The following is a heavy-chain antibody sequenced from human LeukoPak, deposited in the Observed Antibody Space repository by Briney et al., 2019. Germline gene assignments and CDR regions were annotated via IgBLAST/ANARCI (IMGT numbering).Heavy chain of an antibody. Sequence: PSETLSLTCAVYGGSFSGYHWSWIRQPPGKGLEWIGEINHSGSTNYNPSLKSRVTISVDTSKNQFSLKLSSVTAADTAVYYCARGSSGGDYWGQGTLVTVSS. CDR3: ARGSSGGDY. CDR2: INHSGST. J-gene: IGHJ4*02. V-gene: IGHV4-34*01. CDR1: GGSFSGYH. D-gene: IGHD6-19*01.